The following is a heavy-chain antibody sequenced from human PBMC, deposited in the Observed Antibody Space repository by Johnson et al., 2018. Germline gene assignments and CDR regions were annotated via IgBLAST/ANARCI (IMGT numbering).Heavy chain of an antibody. CDR1: GGSITSGDYY. Sequence: QVQLQESGPGLVKPSQTLSLTCIVSGGSITSGDYYWGWIRQPPGKGLEWVGYIFHSGITYYNPSLKSRATISVDTSKNQFSLKLNSGTAADTAVYYCARTFGDYNFLPFDGWGQGTMVTVSS. CDR3: ARTFGDYNFLPFDG. CDR2: IFHSGIT. V-gene: IGHV4-30-4*01. D-gene: IGHD4-17*01. J-gene: IGHJ3*01.